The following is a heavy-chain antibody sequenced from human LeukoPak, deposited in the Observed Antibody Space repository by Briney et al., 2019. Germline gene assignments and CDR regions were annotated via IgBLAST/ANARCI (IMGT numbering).Heavy chain of an antibody. CDR1: GGSITSSSHF. V-gene: IGHV4-39*01. CDR3: ARQRGYHYDSATNRFSDL. J-gene: IGHJ5*02. Sequence: PSETLSLTCTVSGGSITSSSHFWAWVRQPPGKGLEWIGNVYYTGDTYYSSSLKSRVTISVETSKNQFSLKLSSVTAADTAVYYCARQRGYHYDSATNRFSDLWGQGTRVTVSS. D-gene: IGHD3-22*01. CDR2: VYYTGDT.